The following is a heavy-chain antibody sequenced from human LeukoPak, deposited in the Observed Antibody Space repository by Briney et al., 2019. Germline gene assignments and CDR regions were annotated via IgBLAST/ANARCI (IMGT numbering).Heavy chain of an antibody. CDR1: GFTFSSYE. V-gene: IGHV3-48*03. Sequence: GGSLRLSCAASGFTFSSYEMNWVRQAPGKGLEWVSYISSSGSTIYYADSVKGRFTISRDNAKNSLFLQMNSLRAEDTAVYYCAGINDYGDPTGAFDIWGQGTMVTVSS. D-gene: IGHD4-17*01. CDR3: AGINDYGDPTGAFDI. J-gene: IGHJ3*02. CDR2: ISSSGSTI.